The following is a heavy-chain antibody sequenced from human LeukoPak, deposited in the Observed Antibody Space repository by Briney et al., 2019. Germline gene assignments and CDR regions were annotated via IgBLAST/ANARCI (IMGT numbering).Heavy chain of an antibody. CDR1: GFTVSSNY. D-gene: IGHD3-10*01. CDR3: ARAGSGGYKDDAFDI. Sequence: GSLRLSCAASGFTVSSNYMSWVRQAPGKGLEWVSVIYSGGSTYYADSVKGRFTISRDNSKNTLYLQMNSLRAEDTAVYYCARAGSGGYKDDAFDIWGQGTMVTVSS. CDR2: IYSGGST. V-gene: IGHV3-66*01. J-gene: IGHJ3*02.